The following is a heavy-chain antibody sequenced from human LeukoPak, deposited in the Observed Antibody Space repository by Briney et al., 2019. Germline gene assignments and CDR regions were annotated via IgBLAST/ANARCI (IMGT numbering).Heavy chain of an antibody. D-gene: IGHD3-10*01. Sequence: RASETLSLTCTVSGGSISNYYWSWIRQPPGKGLEWIGYIYYSGSTNYNPSLKSRVTISVDTSKNQFPLKLSSVTAADTAVYYCARGGPHYGSGSSSNYYYYYGMDVWGQGTTVTVSS. V-gene: IGHV4-59*01. CDR1: GGSISNYY. J-gene: IGHJ6*02. CDR3: ARGGPHYGSGSSSNYYYYYGMDV. CDR2: IYYSGST.